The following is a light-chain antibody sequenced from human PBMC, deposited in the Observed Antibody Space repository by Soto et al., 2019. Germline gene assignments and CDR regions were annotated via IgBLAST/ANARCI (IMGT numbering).Light chain of an antibody. CDR3: QKYNIAPRT. J-gene: IGKJ1*01. V-gene: IGKV1-27*01. CDR1: QGISNF. Sequence: DIQMTQSPSSLSAFVGDRVTITCRASQGISNFLAWYQQKPGKVPKLLIYAASTLQSGVPSRFSGSGPGTDFTLTISSLQPEDVATYYCQKYNIAPRTFGQGTKVDIK. CDR2: AAS.